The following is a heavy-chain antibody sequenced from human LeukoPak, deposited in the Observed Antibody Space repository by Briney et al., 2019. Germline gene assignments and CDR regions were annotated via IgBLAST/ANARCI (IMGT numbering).Heavy chain of an antibody. Sequence: ASVKVSCKASGYTFTGYYMHWVRQAPGQGLEWMGWINPNSGGTNYAQKFQGRVTMTRDTSISTAYMELSRLRSDDTAVYYCARDRGGNSYTYYFDYWGQGTLVTVSS. CDR1: GYTFTGYY. CDR2: INPNSGGT. J-gene: IGHJ4*02. V-gene: IGHV1-2*02. CDR3: ARDRGGNSYTYYFDY. D-gene: IGHD5-18*01.